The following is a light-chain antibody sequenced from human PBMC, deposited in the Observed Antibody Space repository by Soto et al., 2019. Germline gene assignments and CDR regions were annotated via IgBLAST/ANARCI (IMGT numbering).Light chain of an antibody. V-gene: IGLV1-44*01. Sequence: QSVLTQSPSESATPGQRVTISCSGSGSNIGTHAVNWYQQVPGTAPTLLIFRNHQRPSGVPDRFSGSKSGTSASLAISGPHSEDEADSYCAAWDDSLRAVVFGGGTKLTVL. CDR3: AAWDDSLRAVV. CDR1: GSNIGTHA. J-gene: IGLJ2*01. CDR2: RNH.